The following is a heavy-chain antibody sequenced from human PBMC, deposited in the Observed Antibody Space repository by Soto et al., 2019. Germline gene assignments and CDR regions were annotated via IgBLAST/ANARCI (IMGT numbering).Heavy chain of an antibody. CDR1: GFTVSTYY. CDR3: ARNVDYHYFDP. CDR2: IYSNGRI. Sequence: GGSLRLSCAASGFTVSTYYMGWVRQAPGKGLEWVSVIYSNGRIYNADSVKGRFTISRDNSKNTLYLQMNSLRAEDTAVYYCARNVDYHYFDPWGQGILVTVSS. D-gene: IGHD4-17*01. V-gene: IGHV3-53*01. J-gene: IGHJ4*02.